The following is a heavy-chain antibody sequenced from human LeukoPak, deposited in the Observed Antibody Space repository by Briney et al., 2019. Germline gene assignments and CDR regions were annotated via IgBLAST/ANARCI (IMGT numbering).Heavy chain of an antibody. CDR3: ARGIWQQSIAVADYYYYYMDV. J-gene: IGHJ6*03. CDR2: IIPIFGTA. V-gene: IGHV1-69*05. D-gene: IGHD6-19*01. Sequence: SVKVSCKASGGTFSSYAISWVRQAPGQGLEWMEGIIPIFGTANYAQKFQGRVTITTDESTSTAYMELSSLRSEDTAVYYCARGIWQQSIAVADYYYYYMDVWGKGTTVTVSS. CDR1: GGTFSSYA.